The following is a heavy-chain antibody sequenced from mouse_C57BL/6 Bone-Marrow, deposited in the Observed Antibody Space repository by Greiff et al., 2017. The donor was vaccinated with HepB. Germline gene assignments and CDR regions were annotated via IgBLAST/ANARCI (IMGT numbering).Heavy chain of an antibody. CDR1: GYTFTDYY. CDR3: ARTYDGYSFAY. CDR2: IYPGSGNT. V-gene: IGHV1-76*01. J-gene: IGHJ3*01. Sequence: QVQLQQSGAELVRPGASVKLSCKASGYTFTDYYINWVKQRPGQGLEWIARIYPGSGNTYYNEKFKGKATLTAEKSSSTAYMQLSNLTSEDSAVYVCARTYDGYSFAYWGQGTLVTVSA. D-gene: IGHD2-3*01.